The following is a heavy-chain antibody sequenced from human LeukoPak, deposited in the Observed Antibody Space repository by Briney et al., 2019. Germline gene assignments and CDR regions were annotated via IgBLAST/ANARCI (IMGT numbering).Heavy chain of an antibody. V-gene: IGHV3-7*01. CDR2: IKQDGSEK. J-gene: IGHJ4*02. CDR3: ARGYCSGGSCYRGY. Sequence: PGGSLRLSCAASGFAFSSYWMSWVRQAPGKGLEWVANIKQDGSEKYYVDSVKGRFTISRDNAKNSLYLQMNSLRAEDTAVYYCARGYCSGGSCYRGYWGQGTLVTVSS. CDR1: GFAFSSYW. D-gene: IGHD2-15*01.